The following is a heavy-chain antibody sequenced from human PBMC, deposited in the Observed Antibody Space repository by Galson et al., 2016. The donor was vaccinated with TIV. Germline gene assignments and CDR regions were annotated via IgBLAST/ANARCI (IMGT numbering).Heavy chain of an antibody. CDR1: GFSLNTDGMC. V-gene: IGHV2-70*11. D-gene: IGHD3-22*01. CDR2: IDWDDDK. CDR3: ARISGYYDSSGHYIPRSFDY. Sequence: PALVKPTQTLTLTCTFSGFSLNTDGMCVNWIRQPPGKALEWLARIDWDDDKSYSSPLKTRLTISKDTSKNQVVLTMTNMDPADTAQYYCARISGYYDSSGHYIPRSFDYWGQGILVTVSS. J-gene: IGHJ4*02.